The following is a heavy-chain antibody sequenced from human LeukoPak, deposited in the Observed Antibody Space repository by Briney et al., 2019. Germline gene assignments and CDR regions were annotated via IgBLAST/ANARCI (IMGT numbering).Heavy chain of an antibody. CDR2: IQPDGSEG. Sequence: GGSLRLSCAASGFTFSSTWMSWVRQAPGKGLEWVGNIQPDGSEGYPMDSVKGRFTISRDNARNSLFLQMNSLRVEDTAVYYCASQSYARFDPWGQGTLVTVSS. CDR1: GFTFSSTW. V-gene: IGHV3-7*01. D-gene: IGHD3-16*01. CDR3: ASQSYARFDP. J-gene: IGHJ5*02.